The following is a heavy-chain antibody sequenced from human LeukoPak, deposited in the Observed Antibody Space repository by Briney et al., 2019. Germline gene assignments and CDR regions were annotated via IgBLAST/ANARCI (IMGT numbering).Heavy chain of an antibody. J-gene: IGHJ6*02. CDR3: TTPSVEATIWYYYYGMDV. D-gene: IGHD1-26*01. Sequence: GGSLRLSCAASGFTFSGSAMHWVRQASGKGLEWVGRIKSKTDGGTTDYAAPVKGRFTISRDDSKNTLYLQMNSLKTEDTAVYYCTTPSVEATIWYYYYGMDVWGQGTTVTVSS. CDR1: GFTFSGSA. CDR2: IKSKTDGGTT. V-gene: IGHV3-15*01.